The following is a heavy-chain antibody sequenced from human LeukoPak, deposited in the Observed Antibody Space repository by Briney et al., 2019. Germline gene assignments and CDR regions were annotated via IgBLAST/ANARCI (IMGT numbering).Heavy chain of an antibody. CDR3: ARDGADVYGRAFDY. Sequence: SETLSLTCNVSGGSISSYFWTWIRQLAGKGLEWIGRIHASGTTNYNPSLKSRVSMSVDTSKNQFSLKLTSVTTADTAVYFCARDGADVYGRAFDYWGQGTLVSVSS. CDR2: IHASGTT. CDR1: GGSISSYF. D-gene: IGHD3-10*01. J-gene: IGHJ4*02. V-gene: IGHV4-4*07.